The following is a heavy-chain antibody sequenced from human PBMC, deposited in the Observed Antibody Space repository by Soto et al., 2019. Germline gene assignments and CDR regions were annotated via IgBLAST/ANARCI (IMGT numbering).Heavy chain of an antibody. J-gene: IGHJ3*02. V-gene: IGHV4-31*03. CDR2: IYYSGST. CDR1: GGSISSGGYY. D-gene: IGHD2-8*01. Sequence: QVQLQESGPGLVKPSQTLSLTYTVSGGSISSGGYYWSWIRQHPGKGLEWIGYIYYSGSTYYNPSLKSRVTISVDTSKNQFFLKLSSVTAADTAVYYCARDRGVYYPGAFDIWGQGTMVTVSS. CDR3: ARDRGVYYPGAFDI.